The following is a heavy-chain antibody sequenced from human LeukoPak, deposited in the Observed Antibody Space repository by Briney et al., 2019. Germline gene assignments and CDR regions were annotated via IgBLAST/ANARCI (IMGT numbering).Heavy chain of an antibody. J-gene: IGHJ2*01. V-gene: IGHV4-59*01. CDR2: IYYSGST. CDR3: ARAQYAEEGGGIHWHFDL. Sequence: SETLSLTCTVSGGSISSYYWSWIRQPPGKGLEWIGYIYYSGSTNYNPSLKSRVTISVDTSKNQFSLKLSSVTAADTAVYYCARAQYAEEGGGIHWHFDLWGRGTLVTVSS. D-gene: IGHD2-15*01. CDR1: GGSISSYY.